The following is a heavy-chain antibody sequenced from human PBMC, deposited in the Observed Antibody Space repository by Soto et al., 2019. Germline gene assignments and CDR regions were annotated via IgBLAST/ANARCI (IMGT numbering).Heavy chain of an antibody. Sequence: ASVKVSCKASGYTLTSYDINWVRQATGQGLEWMGWMNPNSGNTGYAQKFQGRVTMTRNTSISTAYMELSSLRSEDTAVYYCVRGSRITMVRGVIRYYYYYMDVWGKGTTVTVSS. D-gene: IGHD3-10*01. CDR1: GYTLTSYD. V-gene: IGHV1-8*01. CDR3: VRGSRITMVRGVIRYYYYYMDV. J-gene: IGHJ6*03. CDR2: MNPNSGNT.